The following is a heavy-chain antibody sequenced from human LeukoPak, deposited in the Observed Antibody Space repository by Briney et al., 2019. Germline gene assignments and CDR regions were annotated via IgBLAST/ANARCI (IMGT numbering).Heavy chain of an antibody. CDR1: GFTFSSYW. J-gene: IGHJ4*02. CDR3: ARDRYSSGWGSFDY. CDR2: INSDGSST. Sequence: GGSLRLSCAASGFTFSSYWMHWVRHAPGKGLVWVSRINSDGSSTSYADSVKGRFTISRDNAKNSLFLQMNSLRVEDTAVYYCARDRYSSGWGSFDYWGQGTLVTVSS. D-gene: IGHD6-19*01. V-gene: IGHV3-74*01.